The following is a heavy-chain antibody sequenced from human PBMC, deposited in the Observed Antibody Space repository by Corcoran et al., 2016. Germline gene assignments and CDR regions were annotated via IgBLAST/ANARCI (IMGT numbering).Heavy chain of an antibody. V-gene: IGHV4-4*07. Sequence: QVQLQESGPGLVKPSETLSLTCTVSGGSISSYYWSWIRQHAGKGLEWIGRIYTSGSTNYNPSLKSRVTMSGDTSKNQFSLKLSSVTAADTAVYYGARGTLGYCSGGSCYSADYYGMDVWGQGTTVTVSS. J-gene: IGHJ6*02. CDR2: IYTSGST. D-gene: IGHD2-15*01. CDR3: ARGTLGYCSGGSCYSADYYGMDV. CDR1: GGSISSYY.